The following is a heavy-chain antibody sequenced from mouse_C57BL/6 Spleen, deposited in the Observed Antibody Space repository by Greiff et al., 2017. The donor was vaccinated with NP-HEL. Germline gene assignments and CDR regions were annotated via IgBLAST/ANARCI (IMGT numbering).Heavy chain of an antibody. Sequence: QVQLQQPGAELVMPGASVKLSCKASGYTFTSYWMHWVKQRPGQGLEWIGNINPSNGGTNYNEKFKSKATLTVDKSSSTAYMQLSSLTSEDSAVYYCARASYGNYKGYAMDYWGQGTSVTVSS. J-gene: IGHJ4*01. CDR2: INPSNGGT. CDR1: GYTFTSYW. V-gene: IGHV1-53*01. D-gene: IGHD2-10*01. CDR3: ARASYGNYKGYAMDY.